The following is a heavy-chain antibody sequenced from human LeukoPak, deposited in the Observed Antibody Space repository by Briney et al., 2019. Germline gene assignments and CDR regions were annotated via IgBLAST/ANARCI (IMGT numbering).Heavy chain of an antibody. CDR1: GGSISNSGGFY. V-gene: IGHV4-31*02. Sequence: PSQTLSLTCTVSGGSISNSGGFYWSWIRQHPGDGLEWIGFISYRGSTYYNPSLKSRVSMSVDTSRSQFSLRLTSVTDEDTVVYDCARISQSSGGFYYWGQGTLVTVSS. J-gene: IGHJ4*02. CDR2: ISYRGST. D-gene: IGHD2-15*01. CDR3: ARISQSSGGFYY.